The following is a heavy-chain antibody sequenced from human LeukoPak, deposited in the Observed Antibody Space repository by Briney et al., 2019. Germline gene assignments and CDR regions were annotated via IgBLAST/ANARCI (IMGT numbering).Heavy chain of an antibody. CDR2: IYYSGST. D-gene: IGHD3-3*01. V-gene: IGHV4-59*01. CDR1: GGSISSYY. J-gene: IGHJ6*03. Sequence: PSETLSLTCTVSGGSISSYYWSWIRQPPGKGLEWIGYIYYSGSTNYNPSLKSRVTISVDTSKNQFSLKLSSVTAADTAVYYCARVMRFLEWLHYYYYMDVWGKGTTVTVSS. CDR3: ARVMRFLEWLHYYYYMDV.